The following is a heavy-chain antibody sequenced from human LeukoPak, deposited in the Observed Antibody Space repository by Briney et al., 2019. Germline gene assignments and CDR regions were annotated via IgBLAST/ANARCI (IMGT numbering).Heavy chain of an antibody. CDR1: GFTFSDYY. V-gene: IGHV3-11*04. CDR3: ARRRYNWNYVPH. D-gene: IGHD1-7*01. CDR2: ISSSGSTI. J-gene: IGHJ4*02. Sequence: GGSLRLSCAASGFTFSDYYMSWIRQAPGKGLEWVSYISSSGSTIYYADSVKGRFTISRDNAKNSLYLQMSSLRAEDTAVYYCARRRYNWNYVPHWGQGTLVTVSS.